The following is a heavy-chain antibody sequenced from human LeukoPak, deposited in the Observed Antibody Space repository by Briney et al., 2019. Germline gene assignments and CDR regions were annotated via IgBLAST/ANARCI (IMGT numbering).Heavy chain of an antibody. Sequence: GGSLRLSCAASGFTFSSYAMSWDRQAPGKGLEWVAVISYDGSDYYADSVKGRFTISRDNSRDTLYLEMNSLRTEDRAVYYCARANSSAWHNFDFWGQGTLVTVSS. V-gene: IGHV3-30-3*01. CDR2: ISYDGSD. J-gene: IGHJ4*02. CDR1: GFTFSSYA. D-gene: IGHD6-19*01. CDR3: ARANSSAWHNFDF.